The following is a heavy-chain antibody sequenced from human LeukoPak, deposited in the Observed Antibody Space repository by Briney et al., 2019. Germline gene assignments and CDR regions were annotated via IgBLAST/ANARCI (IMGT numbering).Heavy chain of an antibody. V-gene: IGHV1-8*03. D-gene: IGHD2-2*01. CDR2: MNPNSGNT. Sequence: ASVKVSCKASGYTFTSYDINWVRQATGQGLEWMGWMNPNSGNTGYAQRFQGRVTITRNTSISTAYMELSSLRSEDTAVYYCARGGTYCSSTSCYYPLYYYYHCMDVWGKGTTVTVSS. CDR1: GYTFTSYD. J-gene: IGHJ6*03. CDR3: ARGGTYCSSTSCYYPLYYYYHCMDV.